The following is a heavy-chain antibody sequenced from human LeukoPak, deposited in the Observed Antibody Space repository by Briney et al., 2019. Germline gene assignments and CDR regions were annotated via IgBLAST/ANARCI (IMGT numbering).Heavy chain of an antibody. J-gene: IGHJ4*02. V-gene: IGHV4-39*07. CDR2: IYYSGST. CDR1: GGSISSSNYY. D-gene: IGHD1-26*01. CDR3: ARVGATGPFDY. Sequence: SETLSLTCTVSGGSISSSNYYWGWIRQPPGKGLEWIGSIYYSGSTSYNPSLKSRVTISVDTSKNQFSLKLSSVTAADTAVYYCARVGATGPFDYWGQGTLVTVSS.